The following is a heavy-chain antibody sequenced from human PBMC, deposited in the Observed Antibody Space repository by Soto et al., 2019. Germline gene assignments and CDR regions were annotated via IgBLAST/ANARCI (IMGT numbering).Heavy chain of an antibody. D-gene: IGHD6-25*01. CDR2: ISGSGAGT. CDR1: GFSFINFA. CDR3: AKDRRTGYSPYDV. J-gene: IGHJ1*01. V-gene: IGHV3-23*01. Sequence: PGGSLRLSCAAFGFSFINFAMAWVRQAPGKGLEWVAAISGSGAGTYYADSVQGRFTISRDNSKNTVSLQMNSLRVEDTAVYFFAKDRRTGYSPYDVWGQGTLVTVSS.